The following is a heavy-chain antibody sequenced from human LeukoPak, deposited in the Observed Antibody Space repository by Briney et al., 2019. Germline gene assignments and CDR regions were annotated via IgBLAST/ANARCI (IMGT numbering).Heavy chain of an antibody. Sequence: GGSLRLSCAASGFTFSSYCMNWVRQAPGKGLEWVSSISSTSTYIYYADSVRGRVTISRDNAKSSLYLQMDSLRAEDTAVYYRARGDFYYYDTNYWGQGTLVTVSS. CDR2: ISSTSTYI. CDR1: GFTFSSYC. CDR3: ARGDFYYYDTNY. V-gene: IGHV3-21*01. J-gene: IGHJ4*02. D-gene: IGHD3-22*01.